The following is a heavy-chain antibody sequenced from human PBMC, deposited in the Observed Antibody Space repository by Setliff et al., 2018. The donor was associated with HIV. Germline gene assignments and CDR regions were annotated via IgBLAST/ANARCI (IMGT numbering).Heavy chain of an antibody. J-gene: IGHJ6*03. Sequence: ASVKVSCKTSGYMFNIYYMHWVRQVPGQGLEGMGWSNPKTGGTKYAQKFQGRVTMTMDTSTTTAYMELSGLKSDDTAVYYCARDHVVCSGGTCRSDDPYYYYYMNVWGQGTTVTVSS. CDR1: GYMFNIYY. CDR2: SNPKTGGT. D-gene: IGHD2-15*01. CDR3: ARDHVVCSGGTCRSDDPYYYYYMNV. V-gene: IGHV1-2*02.